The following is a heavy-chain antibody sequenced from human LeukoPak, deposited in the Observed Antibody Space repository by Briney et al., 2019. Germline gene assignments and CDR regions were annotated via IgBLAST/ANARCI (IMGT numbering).Heavy chain of an antibody. V-gene: IGHV3-7*01. CDR3: ARDLSASGSYRFDP. J-gene: IGHJ5*02. CDR1: GFTFSDYW. D-gene: IGHD3-10*01. CDR2: IKHDGSEK. Sequence: GGSLRLSCAASGFTFSDYWMSWVRQAPGKGLEWVASIKHDGSEKYYVDSVKGRFTISRDNAKNSLYLQMNSLRAEDTAVYYCARDLSASGSYRFDPWGQGTLVTVSS.